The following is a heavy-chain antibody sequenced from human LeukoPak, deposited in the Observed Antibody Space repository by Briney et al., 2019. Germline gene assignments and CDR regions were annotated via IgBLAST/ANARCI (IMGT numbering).Heavy chain of an antibody. CDR1: GYTFTSYG. V-gene: IGHV1-18*04. CDR3: ARDQGDIVVVPDAFDI. J-gene: IGHJ3*02. Sequence: ASVKVSCKASGYTFTSYGISWVRQAPGQGLEWMGWISAYNGNTNYAQKLQGRVTMTTDTSTSTAYMELRSLRSDNTAVYYCARDQGDIVVVPDAFDIWGQGTMVTVSS. CDR2: ISAYNGNT. D-gene: IGHD2-2*01.